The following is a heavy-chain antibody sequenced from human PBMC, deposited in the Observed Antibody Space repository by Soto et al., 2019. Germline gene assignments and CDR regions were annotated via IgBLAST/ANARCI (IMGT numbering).Heavy chain of an antibody. CDR2: ISYDGSNK. D-gene: IGHD3-10*01. CDR1: GFTFSSYA. V-gene: IGHV3-30-3*01. Sequence: GGSLRLSCAASGFTFSSYAMHWVRQAPGKGLEWVAVISYDGSNKYYADSVKGRFTISRDNSKNTLYLQMNSLRAEDTAVYYCAREPIADYYGSGSYYNSRYFDYWGQGTLVTVSS. J-gene: IGHJ4*02. CDR3: AREPIADYYGSGSYYNSRYFDY.